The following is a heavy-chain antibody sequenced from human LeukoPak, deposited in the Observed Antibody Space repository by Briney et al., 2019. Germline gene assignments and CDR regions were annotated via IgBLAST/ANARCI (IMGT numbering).Heavy chain of an antibody. Sequence: GGSLRLSCAASGFTFSSYAMSWVRQAPGKGLEWVSVISGSGGSTYYADSVKGRFTISRDNSMNTLYLQMNSLRAEDTAVYYCAKDSPTYYYDSRGSDAFDIWGQGTMVTVSS. J-gene: IGHJ3*02. CDR2: ISGSGGST. D-gene: IGHD3-22*01. V-gene: IGHV3-23*01. CDR1: GFTFSSYA. CDR3: AKDSPTYYYDSRGSDAFDI.